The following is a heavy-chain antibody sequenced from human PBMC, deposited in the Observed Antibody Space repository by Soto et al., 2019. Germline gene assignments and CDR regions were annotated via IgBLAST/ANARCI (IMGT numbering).Heavy chain of an antibody. CDR1: GFTFTSYW. CDR3: ASWYSGYNW. Sequence: GGSLRLSCAASGFTFTSYWMGWVRQAPGKGLEWVSNIKQDGSEKYYVDSVKGRFTISRDNAKNSLSLQMNSLGAEDTAVYYCASWYSGYNWWGQGTLVTVSS. V-gene: IGHV3-7*01. CDR2: IKQDGSEK. D-gene: IGHD5-12*01. J-gene: IGHJ4*02.